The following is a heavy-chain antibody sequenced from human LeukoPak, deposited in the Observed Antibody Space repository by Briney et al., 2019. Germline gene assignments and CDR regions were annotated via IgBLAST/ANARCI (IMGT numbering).Heavy chain of an antibody. CDR2: INWNGGST. CDR1: GFTFSSYA. V-gene: IGHV3-20*04. CDR3: ARASSGWYLYYYYYMDV. D-gene: IGHD6-19*01. Sequence: GGSLRLSCAASGFTFSSYAMSWVRQAPGKGLEWVSGINWNGGSTGYADSVKGRFTISRDNAKNSLYLQMNSLRAEDTAVYYCARASSGWYLYYYYYMDVWGKGTTVTVSS. J-gene: IGHJ6*03.